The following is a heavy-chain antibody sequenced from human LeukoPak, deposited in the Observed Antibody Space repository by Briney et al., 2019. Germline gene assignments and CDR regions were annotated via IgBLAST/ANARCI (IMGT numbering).Heavy chain of an antibody. CDR2: ITGSGFNT. CDR3: AKEGMAAVDY. V-gene: IGHV3-23*01. CDR1: GFTFNNYA. J-gene: IGHJ4*02. D-gene: IGHD5-24*01. Sequence: GGSLRLSCAASGFTFNNYAMTRVRQAPGKGLEWVSSITGSGFNTFYADFVKGRFTISRDNSKNTLYLQMSSLRAEDTAVYYCAKEGMAAVDYWGQGTLVTVSS.